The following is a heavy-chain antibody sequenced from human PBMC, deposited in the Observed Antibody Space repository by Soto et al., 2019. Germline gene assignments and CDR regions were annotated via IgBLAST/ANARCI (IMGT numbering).Heavy chain of an antibody. CDR3: ARDQFFTQNPQLD. Sequence: GVSVKVSCKASGYTFTSYGISCVRQAPGQGLEWMGWISAYNGNTNYAQKLQGRVTMTTDTSTSTAYMELRSLRSDDTAVYYCARDQFFTQNPQLDWGQGTLVTVSS. CDR2: ISAYNGNT. CDR1: GYTFTSYG. J-gene: IGHJ4*02. D-gene: IGHD3-10*01. V-gene: IGHV1-18*04.